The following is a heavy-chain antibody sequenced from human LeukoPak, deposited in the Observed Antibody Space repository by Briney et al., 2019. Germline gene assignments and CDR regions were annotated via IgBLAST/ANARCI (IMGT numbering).Heavy chain of an antibody. J-gene: IGHJ2*01. CDR2: ISSTSSYI. CDR3: AREGITMRVVAYWYFDL. V-gene: IGHV3-21*01. Sequence: GGSLRLSCAASGFTFSSYEMNWVRQAPGKGLEWVSSISSTSSYIYYADSVKGRFTISKDNAKNSLYLQMNSLRAEDTAVYYCAREGITMRVVAYWYFDLWGRGTLVTVSS. CDR1: GFTFSSYE. D-gene: IGHD3-22*01.